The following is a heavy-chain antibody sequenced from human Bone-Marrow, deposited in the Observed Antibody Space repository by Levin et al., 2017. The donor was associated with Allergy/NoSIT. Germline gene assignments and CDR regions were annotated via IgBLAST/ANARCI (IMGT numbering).Heavy chain of an antibody. D-gene: IGHD6-13*01. J-gene: IGHJ4*02. Sequence: EASVKVSCKASGGTFSSYAISWVRQAPGQGLEWMGGIIPIFGTANYAQKFQGRVTITADESTSTAYMELSSLRSEDTAVYYCARAPPGAAGYYFDYWGQGTLVTVSS. V-gene: IGHV1-69*13. CDR3: ARAPPGAAGYYFDY. CDR2: IIPIFGTA. CDR1: GGTFSSYA.